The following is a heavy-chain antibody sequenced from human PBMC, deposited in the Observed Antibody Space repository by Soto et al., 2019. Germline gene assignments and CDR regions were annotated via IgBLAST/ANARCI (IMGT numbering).Heavy chain of an antibody. CDR2: IDPSDSYT. CDR1: GYSFTSYW. CDR3: ARPVGIPDYHCGMDV. D-gene: IGHD5-18*01. Sequence: GESLKISCKGSGYSFTSYWISWVRQMPGKGLEWMGRIDPSDSYTNYSPSFQGHVTISADKSISTAYLQWSSLKASDTAMYYCARPVGIPDYHCGMDVWGQGTTVTVSS. V-gene: IGHV5-10-1*01. J-gene: IGHJ6*02.